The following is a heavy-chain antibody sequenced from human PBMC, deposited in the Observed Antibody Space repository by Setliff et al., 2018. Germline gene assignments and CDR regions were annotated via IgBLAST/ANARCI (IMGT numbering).Heavy chain of an antibody. CDR2: INSDGSST. Sequence: GGSLRLSCAASGFTFSSYWMHWVRQAPGKGLVWVSRINSDGSSTSYADSVKGRFTISRDNAKNTLYLQMNSLRAEDTAVYYCARLPRYDFWSGSNSPPDYWGQGTLVTVSS. V-gene: IGHV3-74*01. CDR3: ARLPRYDFWSGSNSPPDY. J-gene: IGHJ4*02. CDR1: GFTFSSYW. D-gene: IGHD3-3*01.